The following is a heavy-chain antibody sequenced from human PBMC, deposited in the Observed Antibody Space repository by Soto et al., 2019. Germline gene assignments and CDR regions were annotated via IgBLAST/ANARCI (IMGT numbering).Heavy chain of an antibody. V-gene: IGHV1-18*01. Sequence: QVHLVQSGAEVKKPGASVKVSCKGSGYSFTSYDITWVRQAPGQGLEWMGWISTHNGNTNYAQKLQGRVTVTRDTSTSTAYMELRSLRSDDTAVYYCARGRYGDYWGQGDLVTVSS. CDR3: ARGRYGDY. CDR2: ISTHNGNT. J-gene: IGHJ4*02. CDR1: GYSFTSYD. D-gene: IGHD1-1*01.